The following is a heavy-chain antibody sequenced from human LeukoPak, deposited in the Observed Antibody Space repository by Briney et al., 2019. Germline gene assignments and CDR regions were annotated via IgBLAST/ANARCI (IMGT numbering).Heavy chain of an antibody. Sequence: ASVKVSCKASGYTFTNYAISWVRQAPGQGLEWMGWISAYNGNTNYAQNLQGRVTMTADTSTSTAYMELSSLRSEDTAVYYCATEYGSGSFKDNYYYYGMDVWGQGTTVTVSS. J-gene: IGHJ6*02. D-gene: IGHD3-10*01. V-gene: IGHV1-18*01. CDR1: GYTFTNYA. CDR2: ISAYNGNT. CDR3: ATEYGSGSFKDNYYYYGMDV.